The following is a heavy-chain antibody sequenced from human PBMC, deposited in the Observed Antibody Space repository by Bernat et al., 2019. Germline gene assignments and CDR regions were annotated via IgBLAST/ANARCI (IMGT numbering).Heavy chain of an antibody. CDR1: GYIFTSYA. D-gene: IGHD3-16*01. J-gene: IGHJ4*02. CDR2: INAGNGNT. CDR3: ARGGRVAEHFDY. Sequence: QVQLVQSGAEVKKPGASVKVSCKASGYIFTSYAMHWVRQAPGQRLEWMGWINAGNGNTKYSQKFQGRVTITRDTSASTAYMELSSLRSEDTAVYYCARGGRVAEHFDYWGQGTLVTVSS. V-gene: IGHV1-3*01.